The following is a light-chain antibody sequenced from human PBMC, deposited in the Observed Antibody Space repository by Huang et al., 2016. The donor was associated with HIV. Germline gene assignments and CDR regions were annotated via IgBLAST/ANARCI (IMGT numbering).Light chain of an antibody. V-gene: IGKV1-39*01. CDR1: QSISTY. J-gene: IGKJ3*01. CDR3: QQSYSTPRT. CDR2: VAS. Sequence: DIQMTQSPSSLSASVGDRVTITCRASQSISTYLNWYQQKPGQAPKVLIYVASTLQTGVPSRFGGSGSGTDFPLTISSLQPEDFGTYYCQQSYSTPRTFGPGTKVDIK.